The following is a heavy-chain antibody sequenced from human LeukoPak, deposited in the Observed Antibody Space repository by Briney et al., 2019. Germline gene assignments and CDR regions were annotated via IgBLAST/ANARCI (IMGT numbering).Heavy chain of an antibody. Sequence: SETLSLTCTVSGGSISSYYWSWGRQPPGKGLEWMGYIYYSGRTNYNPSLKSRVTISVATSKTQFSLKLSSVTAAATAVYYCARLRYSGSYYHFDSWGQGTLVTVSS. J-gene: IGHJ4*02. V-gene: IGHV4-59*08. CDR2: IYYSGRT. CDR1: GGSISSYY. D-gene: IGHD1-26*01. CDR3: ARLRYSGSYYHFDS.